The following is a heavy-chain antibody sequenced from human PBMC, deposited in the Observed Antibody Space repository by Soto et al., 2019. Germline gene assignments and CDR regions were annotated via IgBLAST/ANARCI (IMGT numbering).Heavy chain of an antibody. J-gene: IGHJ4*02. CDR3: AKDMGRYSSGWFIFDY. D-gene: IGHD6-19*01. CDR1: GFTFDDYT. Sequence: EVQLVESGGVVVQPGGSLRLSCAASGFTFDDYTMHWVRQAPGKGLEWVSIISWGGGSTYYADSVKGRFTISRDNRKHSLYLQMHSLRTDHTAWYYCAKDMGRYSSGWFIFDYWGQGPLVTVSS. V-gene: IGHV3-43*01. CDR2: ISWGGGST.